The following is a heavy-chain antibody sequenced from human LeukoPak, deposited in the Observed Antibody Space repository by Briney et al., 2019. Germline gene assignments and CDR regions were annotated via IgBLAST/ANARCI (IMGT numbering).Heavy chain of an antibody. V-gene: IGHV3-30-3*01. CDR2: ISYDGSNK. D-gene: IGHD3-10*01. Sequence: GSLRLSCAASGFTSSSYAMHWVRQAPGKGLEWVAVISYDGSNKYYADSVKGRFTISRDNSKNTLYLQMNSLRAEDTAVYYCAREITMVRGVIMVPPDVWGQGTTVTVSS. CDR1: GFTSSSYA. CDR3: AREITMVRGVIMVPPDV. J-gene: IGHJ6*02.